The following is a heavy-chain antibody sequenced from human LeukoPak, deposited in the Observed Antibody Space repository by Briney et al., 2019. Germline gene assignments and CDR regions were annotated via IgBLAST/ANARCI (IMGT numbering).Heavy chain of an antibody. Sequence: PGGSLRLSCSASGFTFSSYAMHWVRQAPGKGLEYVSVISSNGGSTYYADSVKGRFTISRDNSKNTLYLQMSSLRAEDTAVYYCVKSADDSYGPTFDYWGQGTLVTVSS. CDR3: VKSADDSYGPTFDY. D-gene: IGHD5-18*01. V-gene: IGHV3-64D*06. CDR2: ISSNGGST. CDR1: GFTFSSYA. J-gene: IGHJ4*02.